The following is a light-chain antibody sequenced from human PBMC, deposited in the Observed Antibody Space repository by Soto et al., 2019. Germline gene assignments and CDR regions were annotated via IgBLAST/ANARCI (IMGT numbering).Light chain of an antibody. J-gene: IGKJ5*01. CDR1: QGISRW. CDR3: QQANSFPLT. CDR2: GAT. V-gene: IGKV1-12*01. Sequence: DIQMTQSPSFVSASVGDRVTITCRASQGISRWLAWYQQRPGKAPELLIYGATSLQSGIPSRFSDSGCGTDFTLTIISLQPEDCATYYCQQANSFPLTFGQGTRLEIK.